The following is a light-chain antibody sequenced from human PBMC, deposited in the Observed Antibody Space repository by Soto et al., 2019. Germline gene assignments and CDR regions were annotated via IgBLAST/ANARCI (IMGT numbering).Light chain of an antibody. Sequence: DIVMTQSPLSLPVTPGEPASISCRSSQSLLHSNGYNYLDWYLQKPGQSPQLLIYLGSNRASGVPDRFSGSGSGTDFTLKISRVEGEVVGVYYCMQTLQSWTFGQGTKVEIK. V-gene: IGKV2-28*01. CDR1: QSLLHSNGYNY. J-gene: IGKJ1*01. CDR2: LGS. CDR3: MQTLQSWT.